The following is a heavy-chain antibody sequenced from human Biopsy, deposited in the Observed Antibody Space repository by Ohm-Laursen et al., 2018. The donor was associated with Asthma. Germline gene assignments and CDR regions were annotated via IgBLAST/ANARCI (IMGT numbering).Heavy chain of an antibody. D-gene: IGHD3-22*01. CDR3: ARSMIVADGSDAFDI. Sequence: VASVKVSCNASGYTFSSYQMHWVRQAPGQGLEWLGMIKHISEYAQKFQGRVTMTRDTSTSTVYMELSSLRFEDTAVYYCARSMIVADGSDAFDIWGQGTMVTVSS. CDR2: IKHISE. CDR1: GYTFSSYQ. V-gene: IGHV1-46*01. J-gene: IGHJ3*02.